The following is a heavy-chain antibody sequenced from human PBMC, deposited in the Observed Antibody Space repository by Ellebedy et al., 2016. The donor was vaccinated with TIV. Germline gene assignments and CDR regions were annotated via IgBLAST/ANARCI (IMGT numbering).Heavy chain of an antibody. Sequence: GESLKISCVASGFTFSNYNMNWVRQSPGKSLEWVSSIRSTGSDKYYAESVKGRFTISRDNAQDTLFLQMNSLRAEDTAVYFCSRGCSTPESWGQGTLVIVSS. CDR2: IRSTGSDK. D-gene: IGHD2-15*01. CDR3: SRGCSTPES. J-gene: IGHJ5*02. CDR1: GFTFSNYN. V-gene: IGHV3-21*06.